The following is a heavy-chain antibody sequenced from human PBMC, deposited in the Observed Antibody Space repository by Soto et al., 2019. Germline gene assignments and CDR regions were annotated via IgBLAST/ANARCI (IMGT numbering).Heavy chain of an antibody. CDR2: ISYDGSNK. D-gene: IGHD4-17*01. J-gene: IGHJ4*02. V-gene: IGHV3-30*18. CDR1: GFTFSSYG. CDR3: AKDDTTVTTGGAFDY. Sequence: GGSLRLSCAASGFTFSSYGMHWVRQAPGKGLEWVAVISYDGSNKYYADSVKGRFTISRDNSKNTLYLQMNSLRAEDTAVYYCAKDDTTVTTGGAFDYWGQGTLVTVSS.